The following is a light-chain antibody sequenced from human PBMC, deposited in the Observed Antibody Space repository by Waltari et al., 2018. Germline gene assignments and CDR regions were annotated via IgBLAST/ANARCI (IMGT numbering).Light chain of an antibody. CDR2: GAS. CDR3: QQYNNWPVYT. V-gene: IGKV3-15*01. J-gene: IGKJ2*01. CDR1: QSVSSN. Sequence: EIVMTQSPDTLSVSPGERATLSCRASQSVSSNLAWYQQKPGQAPRLLIYGASTRATGIPARFSGSGSGTEFTLTISSLQSEDFAVYYCQQYNNWPVYTFGQGTKLEIK.